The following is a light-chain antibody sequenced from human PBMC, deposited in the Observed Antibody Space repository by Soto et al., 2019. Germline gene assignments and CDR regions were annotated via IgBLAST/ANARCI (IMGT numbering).Light chain of an antibody. CDR2: AAS. Sequence: DIQMTQSPSSLSASVGDRVTITCRTSQSISNFLNWYQQRPGKAPKALIYAASSLHTGVPSRFSGRGSGTEFTLTISTLQPEDFATYFCQKSYSPPYTFGQGTKLEIK. V-gene: IGKV1-39*01. J-gene: IGKJ2*01. CDR3: QKSYSPPYT. CDR1: QSISNF.